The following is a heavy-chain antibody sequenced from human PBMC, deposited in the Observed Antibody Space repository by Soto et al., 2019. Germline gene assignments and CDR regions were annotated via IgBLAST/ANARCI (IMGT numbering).Heavy chain of an antibody. Sequence: GASVKVSCKASGFTFTSSAVQWVRQARGQRLEWIGWIVVGSGNTNYAQKFQERVTITRDMSTSTAYMELSSLRSEDTAVYYCAATLKGYCSGGSSPRYYYGMDVWGQGTTVTVSS. J-gene: IGHJ6*02. V-gene: IGHV1-58*01. CDR3: AATLKGYCSGGSSPRYYYGMDV. CDR1: GFTFTSSA. D-gene: IGHD2-15*01. CDR2: IVVGSGNT.